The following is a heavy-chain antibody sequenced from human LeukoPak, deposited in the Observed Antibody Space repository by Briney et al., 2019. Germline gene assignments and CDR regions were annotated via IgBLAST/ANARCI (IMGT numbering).Heavy chain of an antibody. CDR1: GLPGSSNF. V-gene: IGHV3-66*01. Sequence: GGSLSLSCAASGLPGSSNFMTWVRQAPGKGLEWVSAIYSGGSTFYADSVRGRFNISRDNSRKTMFLQMSSLRVEDAGVYYCASSGTASRGAMDVWGQGTTVTVSS. CDR2: IYSGGST. CDR3: ASSGTASRGAMDV. D-gene: IGHD1-1*01. J-gene: IGHJ6*02.